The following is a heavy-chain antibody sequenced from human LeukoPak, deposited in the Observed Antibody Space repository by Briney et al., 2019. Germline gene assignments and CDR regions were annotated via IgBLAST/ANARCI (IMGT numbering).Heavy chain of an antibody. J-gene: IGHJ5*02. CDR2: IYHSGST. CDR1: GGSISSSNW. D-gene: IGHD3-10*01. CDR3: ARDPITMVRGVIKTGHWFDP. V-gene: IGHV4-4*02. Sequence: SGTLSLTCAVSGGSISSSNWWSWVRRPPGKGLEWIGEIYHSGSTNYNPSLKSRVTISVDKSKNQFSLKLSSVTAADTAVYYCARDPITMVRGVIKTGHWFDPWGQGTLVTVSS.